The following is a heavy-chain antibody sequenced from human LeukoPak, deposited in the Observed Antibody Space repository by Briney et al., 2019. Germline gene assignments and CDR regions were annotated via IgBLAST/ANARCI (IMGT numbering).Heavy chain of an antibody. Sequence: SETLSLTCTVSGGSMSSFYWSWIRQPPGKRLEWIGYIYYSGTTSYNPSLKGRVTISIDTSNNHFSLKVRTVTAGDTAMYYCARGWPDYYSMDIWGPGTTVTVSS. D-gene: IGHD2-15*01. CDR3: ARGWPDYYSMDI. V-gene: IGHV4-59*01. CDR1: GGSMSSFY. CDR2: IYYSGTT. J-gene: IGHJ6*02.